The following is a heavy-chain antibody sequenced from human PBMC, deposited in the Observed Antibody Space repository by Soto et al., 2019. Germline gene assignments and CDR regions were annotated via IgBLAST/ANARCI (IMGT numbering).Heavy chain of an antibody. Sequence: GGSLRLSCAASGFTFSSYGMHWVRQAPGKGLEWVAVIWYDGSNKYYADSVKGRFTISRDNSKNTLYLQMNSLRAEDTAVYYCARESLGISAFDIWGQVTMVTVSS. CDR2: IWYDGSNK. D-gene: IGHD7-27*01. V-gene: IGHV3-33*01. J-gene: IGHJ3*02. CDR1: GFTFSSYG. CDR3: ARESLGISAFDI.